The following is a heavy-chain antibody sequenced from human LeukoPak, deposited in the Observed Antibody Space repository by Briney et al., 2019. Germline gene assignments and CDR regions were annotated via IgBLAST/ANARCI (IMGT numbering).Heavy chain of an antibody. D-gene: IGHD3-22*01. CDR2: ISANGGRT. CDR3: VKGLEDRHDSSGYYSNWFDP. V-gene: IGHV3-23*01. Sequence: GGSLRLSCAASGFTFSTYAMGWARQAPGKGLEWVSGISANGGRTDYADSVKGRFTISRDNSKNTLYVHMISLRAEDTAIYYCVKGLEDRHDSSGYYSNWFDPWGQGTLVTVSS. J-gene: IGHJ5*02. CDR1: GFTFSTYA.